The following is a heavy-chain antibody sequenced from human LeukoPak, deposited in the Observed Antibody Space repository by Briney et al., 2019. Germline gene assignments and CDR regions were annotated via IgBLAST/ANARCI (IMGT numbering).Heavy chain of an antibody. D-gene: IGHD1-26*01. V-gene: IGHV4-34*01. CDR2: INHSGST. J-gene: IGHJ6*02. CDR3: ARGARLSRAGSGSRAYGMDV. Sequence: PSETLSLTCAVYGVSFSGYYWSWIRQPPGKGLEWIGEINHSGSTNYNPSLKSRVTISVDTSKNQFSLKLSSVTAADTAVYYCARGARLSRAGSGSRAYGMDVWGQGTTVPVSS. CDR1: GVSFSGYY.